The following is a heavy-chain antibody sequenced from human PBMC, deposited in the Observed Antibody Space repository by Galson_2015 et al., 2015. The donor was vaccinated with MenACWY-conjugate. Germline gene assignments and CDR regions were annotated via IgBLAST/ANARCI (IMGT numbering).Heavy chain of an antibody. V-gene: IGHV3-23*01. CDR1: GFNFNSYA. CDR2: ITDTDYA. J-gene: IGHJ4*02. Sequence: SLRLSCAASGFNFNSYAVNSVHQAPVKGLDWASSITDTDYASYADSVKGRFTISRDNYKNTLYLQMDTLTADDTNVYYCAKDDLGSGPDVWGQGTLVTVSS. CDR3: AKDDLGSGPDV. D-gene: IGHD3-10*01.